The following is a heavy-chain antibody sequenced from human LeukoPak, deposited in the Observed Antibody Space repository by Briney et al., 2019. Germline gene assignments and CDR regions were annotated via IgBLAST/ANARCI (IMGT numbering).Heavy chain of an antibody. D-gene: IGHD1-26*01. CDR3: ARETIVGAHDAFDI. CDR2: IWYDGSNK. CDR1: GFTFSSYW. V-gene: IGHV3-33*08. Sequence: PGGSLRLSCAASGFTFSSYWMSWVRQAPGKGLEWVAVIWYDGSNKYYADSVKGRFTISRDNSKNTLYLQMNSLRAEDTAVYYCARETIVGAHDAFDIWGQGTMVTVSS. J-gene: IGHJ3*02.